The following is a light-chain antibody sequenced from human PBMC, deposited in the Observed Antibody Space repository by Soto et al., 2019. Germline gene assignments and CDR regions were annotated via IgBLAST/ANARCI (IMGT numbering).Light chain of an antibody. Sequence: QSVLTQPPSASGSPGQSVTISCTGTGSDVGGYNYVSWYQQHPGKAPKLMIYEVSKRPSGVPDRFSGSKSGNTASLTVSGLQAEDEADYYCSSYAGSNNFVFGTGTKVIVL. V-gene: IGLV2-8*01. CDR2: EVS. CDR3: SSYAGSNNFV. J-gene: IGLJ1*01. CDR1: GSDVGGYNY.